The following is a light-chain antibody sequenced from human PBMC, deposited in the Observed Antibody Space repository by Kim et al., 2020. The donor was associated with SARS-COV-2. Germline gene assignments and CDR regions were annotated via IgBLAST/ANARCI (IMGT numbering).Light chain of an antibody. Sequence: GQRVTNSCAGGSSNIGSNPVSWYQQLPATAPKLLIYTNNQRPSGVPDRFSGSKSGTSASLAISGLQSADEADYYCATWDDSLNGWVFGGGTKLTVL. V-gene: IGLV1-44*01. J-gene: IGLJ3*02. CDR3: ATWDDSLNGWV. CDR1: SSNIGSNP. CDR2: TNN.